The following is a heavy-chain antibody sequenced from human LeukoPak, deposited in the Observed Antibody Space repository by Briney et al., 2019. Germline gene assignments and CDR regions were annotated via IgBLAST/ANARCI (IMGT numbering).Heavy chain of an antibody. D-gene: IGHD6-13*01. CDR1: GGSISSYY. CDR3: ARFGSWDSYYYYMDV. Sequence: SETLSLTCTVSGGSISSYYWSWIRQPPGKGLEWIGYIYYSGSTNYNPSLKSRVTISVDTSKNQFSLKLSSVTAADTAVYYCARFGSWDSYYYYMDVWGKGTTVTVSS. CDR2: IYYSGST. J-gene: IGHJ6*03. V-gene: IGHV4-59*01.